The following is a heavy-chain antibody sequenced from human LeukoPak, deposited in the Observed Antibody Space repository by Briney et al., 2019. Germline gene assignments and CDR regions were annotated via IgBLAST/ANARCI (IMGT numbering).Heavy chain of an antibody. J-gene: IGHJ4*02. CDR1: GFSFSTYQ. V-gene: IGHV3-48*03. CDR3: ATAGTTWP. D-gene: IGHD1-7*01. Sequence: GGSLRLSCTASGFSFSTYQMNWVRQAPGKGLEWVSYISSSGSAIYYADSVKGRFTISRDNAKNSLYLQMNSLRAEDTAVYYCATAGTTWPWGQGTLVTVSS. CDR2: ISSSGSAI.